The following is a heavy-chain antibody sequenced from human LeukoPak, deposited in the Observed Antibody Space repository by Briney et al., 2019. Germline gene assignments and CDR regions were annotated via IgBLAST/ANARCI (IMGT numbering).Heavy chain of an antibody. CDR1: GYTFTSYD. CDR2: MNASCGNT. Sequence: AAVKVSCKASGYTFTSYDMNWVRQATGQGREWVGWMNASCGNTAYAPKFQGSITMIRNTSISTAYMQLSSLRSADTAVYYCATPLNDVSSGYLPPTHYHDAMDVWGQGTTVTVSS. CDR3: ATPLNDVSSGYLPPTHYHDAMDV. J-gene: IGHJ6*02. D-gene: IGHD3-3*01. V-gene: IGHV1-8*01.